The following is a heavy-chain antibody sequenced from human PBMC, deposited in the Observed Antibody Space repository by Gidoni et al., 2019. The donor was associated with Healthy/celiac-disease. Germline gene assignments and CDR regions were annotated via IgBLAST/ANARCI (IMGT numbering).Heavy chain of an antibody. D-gene: IGHD6-13*01. Sequence: QVQLVESGGGVVQPGRSLRLSCAASGFTFSSFGMHWVRQAPGKGLEWVAVISYDGSNKYYADSVKGRFTISRDNSKNTLYLQMNSLRAEDTAVYYCAKEQQQLAYYYYYMDVWGKGTTVTVSS. V-gene: IGHV3-30*18. CDR3: AKEQQQLAYYYYYMDV. CDR1: GFTFSSFG. J-gene: IGHJ6*03. CDR2: ISYDGSNK.